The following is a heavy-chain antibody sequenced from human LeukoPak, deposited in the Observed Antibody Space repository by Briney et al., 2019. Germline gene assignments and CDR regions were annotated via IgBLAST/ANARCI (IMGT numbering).Heavy chain of an antibody. Sequence: ASVTVSCKASGYTFTGYYMHWVRQAPGQGLEWMGWINPNSGGTNYARKFQGRVTMTRDTSISTAYMELSRLRSDDTAVYYCARDPNDSSGYYWEAWFDPWGQGTLVTVSS. CDR3: ARDPNDSSGYYWEAWFDP. J-gene: IGHJ5*02. V-gene: IGHV1-2*02. D-gene: IGHD3-22*01. CDR1: GYTFTGYY. CDR2: INPNSGGT.